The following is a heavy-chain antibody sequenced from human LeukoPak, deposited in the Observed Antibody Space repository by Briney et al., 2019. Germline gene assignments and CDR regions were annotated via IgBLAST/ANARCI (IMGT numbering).Heavy chain of an antibody. J-gene: IGHJ4*02. V-gene: IGHV3-30*18. CDR2: ISYDGSNK. Sequence: LSLTCTVSGGSISSSSYYWGWIRQPPGKGLEWVAVISYDGSNKYYADSVKGRFTISRDNSKNTLYLQMNSLRAEDTAVYYCANSWGTPEPYYFDYWGQGTLVTVSS. CDR3: ANSWGTPEPYYFDY. D-gene: IGHD3-16*01. CDR1: GGSISSSS.